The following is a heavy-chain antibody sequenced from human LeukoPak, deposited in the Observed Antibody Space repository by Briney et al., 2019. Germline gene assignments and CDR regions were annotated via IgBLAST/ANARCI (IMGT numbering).Heavy chain of an antibody. V-gene: IGHV4-31*03. CDR1: GGSISSGGYY. CDR2: IYYSGST. D-gene: IGHD3-16*02. CDR3: ARGVRGDAFDI. J-gene: IGHJ3*02. Sequence: SQTLSLTCTVSGGSISSGGYYWSWIRQHPGKGLEWIGYIYYSGSTYYNPSLKSRVTISVDTSKNQFSLKLSSVIAADTAVYYCARGVRGDAFDIWGQGTMVTVSS.